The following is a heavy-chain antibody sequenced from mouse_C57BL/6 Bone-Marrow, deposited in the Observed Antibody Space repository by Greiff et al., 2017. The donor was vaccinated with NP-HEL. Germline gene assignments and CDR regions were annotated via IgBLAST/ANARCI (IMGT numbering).Heavy chain of an antibody. CDR1: GFTFSDAW. D-gene: IGHD3-2*02. J-gene: IGHJ3*01. CDR3: ARDSSGLPWFAY. CDR2: IRNKANNHAT. Sequence: EVQGVESGGGLVQPGGSMKLSCAASGFTFSDAWMDWVRQSPEKGLEWVAEIRNKANNHATYYAESVKGRFTISRDDSKRSVYLQMNSLRAGSTVIYYCARDSSGLPWFAYWGQGTLVTVSA. V-gene: IGHV6-6*01.